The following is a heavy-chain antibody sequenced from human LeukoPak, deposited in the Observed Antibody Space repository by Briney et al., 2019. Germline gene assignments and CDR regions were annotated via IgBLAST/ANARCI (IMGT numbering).Heavy chain of an antibody. V-gene: IGHV1-69*13. CDR1: GYTFTRNT. CDR2: IIPILGTA. J-gene: IGHJ4*02. Sequence: SVKVSCMASGYTFTRNTINWVRQAPGQGLEWMGGIIPILGTANYAQRFQGRVTITADESTSTAYMELSSLRSEDTAVYYCAKRTPYYDSSGYSLGFDYWGQGTLVTVSS. D-gene: IGHD3-22*01. CDR3: AKRTPYYDSSGYSLGFDY.